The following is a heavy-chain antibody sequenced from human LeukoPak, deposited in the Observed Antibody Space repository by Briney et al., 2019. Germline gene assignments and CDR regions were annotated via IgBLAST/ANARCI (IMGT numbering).Heavy chain of an antibody. CDR1: GGSISSSSYY. J-gene: IGHJ6*03. D-gene: IGHD3-10*01. Sequence: SETLSLTCTVSGGSISSSSYYWGWIRQPPGKGLEWIGSIYYSGSTYYNPSLKSRVTISVDTSKNQFSLKLSSVTAADTAVYYCARGPGYYGSGRLFKTNYYYYMDVWGKGTTVTISS. CDR3: ARGPGYYGSGRLFKTNYYYYMDV. V-gene: IGHV4-39*07. CDR2: IYYSGST.